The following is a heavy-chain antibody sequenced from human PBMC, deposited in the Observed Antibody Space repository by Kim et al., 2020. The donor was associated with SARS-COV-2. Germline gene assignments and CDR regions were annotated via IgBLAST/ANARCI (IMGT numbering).Heavy chain of an antibody. J-gene: IGHJ4*02. V-gene: IGHV1-2*02. D-gene: IGHD2-8*02. Sequence: EQKFQGRVTMTRDTSISTAYMELSRLGSDDTAVYYCASDRDGSITGFDYWGQGTLVTVSS. CDR3: ASDRDGSITGFDY.